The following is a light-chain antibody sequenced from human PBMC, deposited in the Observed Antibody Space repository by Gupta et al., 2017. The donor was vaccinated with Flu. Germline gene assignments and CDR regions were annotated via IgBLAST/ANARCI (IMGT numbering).Light chain of an antibody. J-gene: IGLJ2*01. Sequence: SVLTPARSAFGTPGQSVTISCSGNSSNIGSNAVNWYQQLPGTAPKLLIYKNNARPSGVPDRFSGSKSGTSASLAIIGLQSEDEATFYCAAWDDSLNGPVFGGGTKLTVL. CDR2: KNN. V-gene: IGLV1-44*01. CDR3: AAWDDSLNGPV. CDR1: SSNIGSNA.